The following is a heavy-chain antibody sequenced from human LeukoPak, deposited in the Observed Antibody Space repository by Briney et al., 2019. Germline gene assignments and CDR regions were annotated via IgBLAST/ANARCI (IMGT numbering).Heavy chain of an antibody. CDR2: ISGSGGST. CDR3: ARDPSDYYDSSGLDY. CDR1: GFTFSSYA. V-gene: IGHV3-23*01. D-gene: IGHD3-22*01. Sequence: GGSLRLSCAASGFTFSSYAMSWVRQAPGKGLEWVSAISGSGGSTYYADSVKGRFTISRDNSKNTLYLQMNSLRAEDTAVYYCARDPSDYYDSSGLDYWGQGTLVTVSS. J-gene: IGHJ4*02.